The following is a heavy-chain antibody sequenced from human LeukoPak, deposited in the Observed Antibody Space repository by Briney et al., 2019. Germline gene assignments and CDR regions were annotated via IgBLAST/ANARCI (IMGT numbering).Heavy chain of an antibody. CDR1: GGTFSSYA. D-gene: IGHD4-23*01. V-gene: IGHV1-69*13. J-gene: IGHJ4*02. CDR2: IIPIFGTA. Sequence: SVKVSCEASGGTFSSYAISWVRQAPGQGLEWMGGIIPIFGTANYAQKFQGRVTITADESTSTAYMELSSLRSEDTAVYYCARDLENDYGGNSDYWGQGTLVTVSS. CDR3: ARDLENDYGGNSDY.